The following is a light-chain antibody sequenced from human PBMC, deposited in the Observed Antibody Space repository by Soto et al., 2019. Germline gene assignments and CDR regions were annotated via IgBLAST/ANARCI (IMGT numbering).Light chain of an antibody. CDR3: QVWDDDSDHHV. CDR2: ADS. CDR1: NLGSKS. J-gene: IGLJ1*01. Sequence: SYVLTQPPSVSVAPGQTARITCGGDNLGSKSVHWYQQKPGQAPVLVVYADSDRPSGIPERFSGSNSGNTATLTISRVGAGDEADYYCQVWDDDSDHHVFGTGTKLTVL. V-gene: IGLV3-21*02.